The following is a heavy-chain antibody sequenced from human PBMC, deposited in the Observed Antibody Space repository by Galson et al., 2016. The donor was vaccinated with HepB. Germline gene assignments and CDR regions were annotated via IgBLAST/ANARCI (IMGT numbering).Heavy chain of an antibody. CDR3: ARTNDFWSGYRHGDD. D-gene: IGHD3-3*01. J-gene: IGHJ6*04. CDR1: GFTFSTYA. CDR2: LSDSGGST. Sequence: LRLSCAASGFTFSTYAMTWVRQAPGKGLDWVSGLSDSGGSTYYADSVKGRFTISRDNSKNTLYLQMNSLRAEDTALDYCARTNDFWSGYRHGDDWGKGTTVTVSS. V-gene: IGHV3-23*01.